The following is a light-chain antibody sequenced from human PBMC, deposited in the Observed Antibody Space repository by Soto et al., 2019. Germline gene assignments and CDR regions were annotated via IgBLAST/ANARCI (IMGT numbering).Light chain of an antibody. CDR1: SSNIGAGYD. CDR3: QSYDSSLSVV. J-gene: IGLJ2*01. V-gene: IGLV1-40*01. CDR2: ANS. Sequence: QSVLTQPPSVSGAPGQRVTISCTGSSSNIGAGYDVHWYQQLPGTAPKLLIYANSNRPSGVPDRVSGSKSGTSASLAITGLQAEDEADYYCQSYDSSLSVVFGGGTKVTVL.